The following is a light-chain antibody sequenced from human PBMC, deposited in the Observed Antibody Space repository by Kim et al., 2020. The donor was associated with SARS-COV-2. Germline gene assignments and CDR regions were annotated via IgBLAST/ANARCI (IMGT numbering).Light chain of an antibody. CDR1: QSVSSY. CDR3: QQRSNWT. Sequence: EIVLTQSPATLSLSPGERATLSCRASQSVSSYLAWYQQKPGQAPRLLIYDASNRATGIPARFSGSGSGTDFTLTISSLEPEDFPVYYCQQRSNWTFGQGTKVDIK. V-gene: IGKV3-11*01. J-gene: IGKJ1*01. CDR2: DAS.